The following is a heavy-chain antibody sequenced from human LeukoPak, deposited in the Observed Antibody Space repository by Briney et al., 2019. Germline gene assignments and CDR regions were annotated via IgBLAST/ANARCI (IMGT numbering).Heavy chain of an antibody. D-gene: IGHD2-2*03. J-gene: IGHJ4*02. Sequence: PGGSLRLSCAAPGFTFSSYGMHWVRQAPGKGLEWVAFIRYDGSNKYYADSVKGRFTISRDNSKNTLYLQMNSLRAEDTAVYYCAKRMDIVVVPAADFDYWGQGTLVTVSS. CDR3: AKRMDIVVVPAADFDY. CDR1: GFTFSSYG. V-gene: IGHV3-30*02. CDR2: IRYDGSNK.